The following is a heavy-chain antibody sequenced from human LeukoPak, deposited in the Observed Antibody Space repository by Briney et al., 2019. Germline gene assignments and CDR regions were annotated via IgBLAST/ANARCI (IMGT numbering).Heavy chain of an antibody. D-gene: IGHD2-15*01. CDR2: IIPIFGTA. V-gene: IGHV1-69*13. CDR1: GGTFSSYA. CDR3: ARRDIVVVVSASDY. J-gene: IGHJ4*02. Sequence: GASVKVSCKASGGTFSSYAISWVRQAPGQGREWMGGIIPIFGTANYAQKFQGRVTITADESTGTAYMELSSLRSEDTAVYYCARRDIVVVVSASDYWGQGTLVTVSS.